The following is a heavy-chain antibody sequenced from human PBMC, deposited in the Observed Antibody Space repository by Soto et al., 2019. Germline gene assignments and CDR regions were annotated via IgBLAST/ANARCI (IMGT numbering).Heavy chain of an antibody. CDR3: ARHADLYYFDY. J-gene: IGHJ4*02. CDR2: ISYSGST. CDR1: GGSISSNNYF. V-gene: IGHV4-39*01. Sequence: ETLSLTCTVSGGSISSNNYFWGWIRQPPGKGLEWIGSISYSGSTYYNPSLKSRVTISVDTSKNQFSLKLSSVTAADTAVYYCARHADLYYFDYWGQGTLVTISS.